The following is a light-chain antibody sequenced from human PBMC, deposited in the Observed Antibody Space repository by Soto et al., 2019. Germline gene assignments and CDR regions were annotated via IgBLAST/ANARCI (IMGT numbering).Light chain of an antibody. CDR1: SSNIGAGYD. CDR3: QSYDISLSVSVI. J-gene: IGLJ2*01. V-gene: IGLV1-40*01. Sequence: QSVLTQPPSVSGAPGQRVTISCTGSSSNIGAGYDVQWYQQLPGAAPKLLIFGNSNRPSGVPDRFSGSRSGTSASLAIPGLHAKDKADYIAQSYDISLSVSVIFGGGTQLTVL. CDR2: GNS.